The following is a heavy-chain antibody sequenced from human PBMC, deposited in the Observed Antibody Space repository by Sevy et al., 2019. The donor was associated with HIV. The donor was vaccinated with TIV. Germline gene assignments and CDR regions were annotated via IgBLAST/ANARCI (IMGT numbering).Heavy chain of an antibody. CDR3: AAGIVVVTAHRAFDI. CDR1: GYTFTSYD. J-gene: IGHJ3*02. D-gene: IGHD2-21*02. Sequence: ASVKVSCKASGYTFTSYDINWVRQATGQGLEWMGWMNPNSGNTGYAQKFQGRVTMTRNTSISTAYMELSSLRSEDTVVYYCAAGIVVVTAHRAFDIWGQGTMVTVSS. V-gene: IGHV1-8*01. CDR2: MNPNSGNT.